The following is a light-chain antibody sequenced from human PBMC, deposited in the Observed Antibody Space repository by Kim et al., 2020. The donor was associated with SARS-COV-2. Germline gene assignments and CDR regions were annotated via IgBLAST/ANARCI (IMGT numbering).Light chain of an antibody. CDR2: GAS. V-gene: IGKV3-15*01. CDR3: QQYTTWPYT. Sequence: SVSPGESATLSCRASQSVSSSLAWYQQKPGQAPRLVIYGASTRATGIPARFSGSGSGTEFTLTITSLQSEDFAVYSCQQYTTWPYTFGQGTKLEI. CDR1: QSVSSS. J-gene: IGKJ2*01.